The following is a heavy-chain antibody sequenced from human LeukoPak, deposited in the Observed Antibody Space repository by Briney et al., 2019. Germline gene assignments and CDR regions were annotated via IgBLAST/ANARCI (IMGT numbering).Heavy chain of an antibody. CDR3: AKKVGPAAGDY. V-gene: IGHV3-23*01. Sequence: PGGSLRLSCAASGLSFGSFAMSWVRQAPGKGLEWVSAISGSGGSTYYADSVKGRFTISRDNSKNTLYLQMNSLRAEDTAVYYCAKKVGPAAGDYWGQGTLVTVSS. D-gene: IGHD6-13*01. J-gene: IGHJ4*02. CDR1: GLSFGSFA. CDR2: ISGSGGST.